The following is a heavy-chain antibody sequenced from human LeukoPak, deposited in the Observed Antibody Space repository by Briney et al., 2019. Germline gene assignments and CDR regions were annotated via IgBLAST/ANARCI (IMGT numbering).Heavy chain of an antibody. CDR1: GYTFTTYG. V-gene: IGHV1-18*01. CDR2: ISPYNGDT. Sequence: GASVKVSCKASGYTFTTYGISWVRQAPGQGLEWMGWISPYNGDTDYAQKLLGRVTMTTDTSTSTAYMELRSLRSDDTAVYYCARDGDRQWPAVPEYYFDFWGQGTLVTVSS. J-gene: IGHJ4*02. CDR3: ARDGDRQWPAVPEYYFDF. D-gene: IGHD6-19*01.